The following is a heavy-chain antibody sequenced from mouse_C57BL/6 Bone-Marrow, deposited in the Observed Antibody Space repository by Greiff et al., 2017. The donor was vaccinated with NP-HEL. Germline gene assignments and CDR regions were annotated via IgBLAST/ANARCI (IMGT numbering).Heavy chain of an antibody. CDR3: ARPSSPLLLRNYCDY. CDR2: IDPSDSYT. D-gene: IGHD1-1*01. V-gene: IGHV1-50*01. Sequence: QVQLQQPGAELVKPGASVKLSCKASGYTFTSYWMQWVKQRPGQGLEWIGEIDPSDSYTNYNQKFKGKATLTVDTSSSTAYMQLSSLTSEDSAVYYCARPSSPLLLRNYCDYWGQGTTLTVSS. CDR1: GYTFTSYW. J-gene: IGHJ2*01.